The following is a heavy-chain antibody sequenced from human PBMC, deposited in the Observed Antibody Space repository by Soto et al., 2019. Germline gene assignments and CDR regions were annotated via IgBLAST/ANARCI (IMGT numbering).Heavy chain of an antibody. CDR3: ARGLAMTSFGGESWFDP. Sequence: QVQLVQSGAEVKKPGASVKVSCKASGYTFTSYDINWVRQATGQGIEWMGWMNPNSGNTGYAQKFQGTVTMTRNTSIRTAYMELSRLRSEDTAVYYCARGLAMTSFGGESWFDPWGQGTLVTVSS. D-gene: IGHD3-16*01. CDR2: MNPNSGNT. J-gene: IGHJ5*02. V-gene: IGHV1-8*01. CDR1: GYTFTSYD.